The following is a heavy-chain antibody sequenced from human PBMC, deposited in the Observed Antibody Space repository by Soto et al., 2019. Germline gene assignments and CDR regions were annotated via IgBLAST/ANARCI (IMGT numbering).Heavy chain of an antibody. V-gene: IGHV1-58*02. CDR1: GFTFTSSA. CDR3: SRDVSCSGGSCYPNDWFDP. J-gene: IGHJ5*02. CDR2: IVVGSGNT. Sequence: ASVKVSCKASGFTFTSSAMQWVRQARGQRLEWIGWIVVGSGNTNYAQKFQERVTITRDMSTSTAYMELSSLRSEDTAVYYCSRDVSCSGGSCYPNDWFDPWGQGTLVTVSS. D-gene: IGHD2-15*01.